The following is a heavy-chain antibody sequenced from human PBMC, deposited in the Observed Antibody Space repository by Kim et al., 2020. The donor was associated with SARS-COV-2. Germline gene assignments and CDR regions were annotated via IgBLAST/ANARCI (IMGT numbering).Heavy chain of an antibody. CDR3: ANSAAAGHAPYYFDY. V-gene: IGHV3-23*01. J-gene: IGHJ4*02. D-gene: IGHD6-13*01. Sequence: DSVKGRFTISRDNSRNTLYLQMNSLRAEDTAVYYCANSAAAGHAPYYFDYWGQGTLVTVSS.